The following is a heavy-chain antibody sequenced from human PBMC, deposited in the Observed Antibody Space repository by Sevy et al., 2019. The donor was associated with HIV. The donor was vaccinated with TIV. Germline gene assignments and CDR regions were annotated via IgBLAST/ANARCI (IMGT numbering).Heavy chain of an antibody. J-gene: IGHJ4*02. V-gene: IGHV3-30*04. CDR1: RFTFNTYA. CDR3: AGDGVSSGWYRGYYFDY. CDR2: ISYDGTNE. D-gene: IGHD6-19*01. Sequence: GGSLRLSCAASRFTFNTYAMHWVRQAPGKGLDWVAFISYDGTNEYYADSVKGRFTISRDNSKNTPYLQMNGLRAEDTAVYYCAGDGVSSGWYRGYYFDYWGQGTLVTVSS.